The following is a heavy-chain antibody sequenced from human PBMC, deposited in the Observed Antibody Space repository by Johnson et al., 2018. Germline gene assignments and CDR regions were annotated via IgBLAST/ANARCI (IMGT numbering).Heavy chain of an antibody. CDR2: IAYDGSNK. CDR3: AKDGGDCSGGSCYGDYYYYYMDV. Sequence: VQLVESGGGVVQPGRSLRLSCAASGFTFSSYGMHWVRQAPGKGLEWVAVIAYDGSNKYYADSEKGRVTISRDNSKNTLYLQMNSLRAEDTAVYYCAKDGGDCSGGSCYGDYYYYYMDVWGKGTTVTVSS. CDR1: GFTFSSYG. J-gene: IGHJ6*03. V-gene: IGHV3-30*18. D-gene: IGHD2-15*01.